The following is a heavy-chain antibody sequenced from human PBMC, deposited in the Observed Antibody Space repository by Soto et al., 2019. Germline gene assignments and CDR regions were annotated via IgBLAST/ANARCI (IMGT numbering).Heavy chain of an antibody. CDR3: ARHSGQWLVEIY. CDR2: IYPGDSDT. CDR1: GYDFTHYW. V-gene: IGHV5-51*01. J-gene: IGHJ4*02. Sequence: GESLKISCKGSGYDFTHYWIVWVRQTPGKGLEWMGIIYPGDSDTRYSPSFQGQVTISVDKSITTAYLQWSSLKASDTAMYFCARHSGQWLVEIYWGQGTLVTVSS. D-gene: IGHD6-19*01.